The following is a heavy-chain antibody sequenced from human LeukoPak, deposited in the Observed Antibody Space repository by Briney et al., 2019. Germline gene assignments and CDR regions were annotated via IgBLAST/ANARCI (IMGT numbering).Heavy chain of an antibody. CDR2: ISWNSGSI. V-gene: IGHV3-9*01. CDR3: AKDNDYDILTGYSFDY. CDR1: GFTFDDYA. Sequence: GRSLRLSCAASGFTFDDYAMHWVRQAPGKGLEWVSGISWNSGSIGYADSVKGRFTISRDNAKNSLYLQMNSLRAEDTALYYCAKDNDYDILTGYSFDYWGQGTLVTVSS. J-gene: IGHJ4*02. D-gene: IGHD3-9*01.